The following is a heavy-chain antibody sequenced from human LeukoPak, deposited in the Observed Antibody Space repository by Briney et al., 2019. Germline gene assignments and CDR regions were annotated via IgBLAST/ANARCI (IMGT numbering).Heavy chain of an antibody. CDR2: INHSGST. CDR3: ARGRSGYDYDQD. V-gene: IGHV4-34*01. D-gene: IGHD5-12*01. J-gene: IGHJ4*02. CDR1: GGSFSGYY. Sequence: PSETLSLTCAVYGGSFSGYYWSWIRQPPGKGLEWIGEINHSGSTNYNPSLKSRVTISVDTSKNQFSLKLSSVTAADTAVYYCARGRSGYDYDQDWGQGTLVTVSS.